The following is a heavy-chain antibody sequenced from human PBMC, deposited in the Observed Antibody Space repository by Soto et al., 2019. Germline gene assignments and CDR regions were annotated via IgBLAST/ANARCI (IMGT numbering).Heavy chain of an antibody. Sequence: GGSLRLPCEASGFTFRRISMHWVRQVPGKGLEWVAPISRASSETWYADSAKGRFIISTANAQNSLFLQMNTLRPEDPPTYYFARVAYWGPETWVTVS. CDR2: ISRASSET. V-gene: IGHV3-21*04. CDR1: GFTFRRIS. J-gene: IGHJ4*02. CDR3: ARVAY.